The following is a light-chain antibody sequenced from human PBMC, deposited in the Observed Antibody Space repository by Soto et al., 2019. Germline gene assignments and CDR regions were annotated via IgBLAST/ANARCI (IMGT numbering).Light chain of an antibody. V-gene: IGLV2-8*01. J-gene: IGLJ1*01. CDR2: EVS. CDR3: SSPAGSYARI. CDR1: SSDVGNYNY. Sequence: QSALTQPPSASGSPGQSVTISCTGTSSDVGNYNYVSWYQQHPGKAPKLMIYEVSKRPSGVPDRFSGSKSGNTCSLTVSGLQAEDEADSYCSSPAGSYARIFGTGTKVTVL.